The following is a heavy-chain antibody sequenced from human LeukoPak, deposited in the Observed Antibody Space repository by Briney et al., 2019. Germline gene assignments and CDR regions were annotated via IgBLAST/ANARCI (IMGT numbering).Heavy chain of an antibody. J-gene: IGHJ4*02. D-gene: IGHD6-6*01. V-gene: IGHV3-21*01. CDR3: ARDDTYRFGYSSSSSAPMFDY. CDR2: IRSTSNYI. CDR1: GFVFSSYS. Sequence: GGSLRLSCSASGFVFSSYSMNWVRQAPGKGLEWVSSIRSTSNYIYYADSVKGRFTISRDNSKNTLYLQMNSLRAEDTAVYYCARDDTYRFGYSSSSSAPMFDYWGQGTLVTVSS.